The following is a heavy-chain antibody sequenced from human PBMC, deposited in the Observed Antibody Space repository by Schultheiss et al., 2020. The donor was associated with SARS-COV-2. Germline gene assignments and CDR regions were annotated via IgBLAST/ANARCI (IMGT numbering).Heavy chain of an antibody. CDR3: ARDRGEYNWNDAQDY. D-gene: IGHD1-20*01. V-gene: IGHV3-21*01. CDR2: ISSSSSYI. J-gene: IGHJ4*02. Sequence: GESLKISCAASGFTFSSYSMNWVRQAPGKGLEWVSSISSSSSYIYYADSVKDRFTISSDNAKNSLYLQMNSLRAEDTAVYYCARDRGEYNWNDAQDYWGQGTLVTVSS. CDR1: GFTFSSYS.